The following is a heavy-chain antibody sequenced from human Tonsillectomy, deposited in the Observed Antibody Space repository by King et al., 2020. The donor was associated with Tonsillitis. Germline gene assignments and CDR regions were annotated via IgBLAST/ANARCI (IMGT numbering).Heavy chain of an antibody. V-gene: IGHV1-2*02. Sequence: QLVQSGTEVKKPGASVKVSCKASGYTFTGYYVHWVRQAPGQGLEYMGWINPDSGDTNFAQKFQGRVTLTRDTSISTAYMDLSRLTFDDTAVYSCARAFDEYYNSSTGSYTSSGYYWGQGTLVTVSS. CDR3: ARAFDEYYNSSTGSYTSSGYY. D-gene: IGHD3-9*01. J-gene: IGHJ4*02. CDR1: GYTFTGYY. CDR2: INPDSGDT.